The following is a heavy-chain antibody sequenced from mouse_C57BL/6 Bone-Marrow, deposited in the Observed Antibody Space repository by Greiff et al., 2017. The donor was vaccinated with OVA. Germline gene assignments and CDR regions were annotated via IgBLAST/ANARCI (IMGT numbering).Heavy chain of an antibody. V-gene: IGHV5-9-1*02. CDR2: ISSGGDYI. CDR3: TSNSLGAMDY. J-gene: IGHJ4*01. D-gene: IGHD1-3*01. CDR1: GFTFSSYA. Sequence: EVKLVESGEGLVKPGGSLKLSCAASGFTFSSYAMSWVRQTPEKRLEWVAYISSGGDYIYYADPVKGRFTISSDNARNTLYLQMSSLKSEDAAMYYCTSNSLGAMDYWGQGTSVTVSS.